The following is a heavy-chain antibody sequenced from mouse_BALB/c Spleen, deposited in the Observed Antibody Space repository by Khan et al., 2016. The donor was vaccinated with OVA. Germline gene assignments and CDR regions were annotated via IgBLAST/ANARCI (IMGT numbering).Heavy chain of an antibody. J-gene: IGHJ2*01. CDR2: ISQSGST. D-gene: IGHD2-14*01. V-gene: IGHV3-8*02. CDR1: GDSITGGY. Sequence: EVQLQESGPRLVKPSQTLSLTCSVTGDSITGGYWNWIRKFPGNKLEYMGYISQSGSTYYNPSLKSRISITRDTSNNQYYLQLNSVTTEDSATYYCTRWNYRYDGYVDFWGQGTTLTVSS. CDR3: TRWNYRYDGYVDF.